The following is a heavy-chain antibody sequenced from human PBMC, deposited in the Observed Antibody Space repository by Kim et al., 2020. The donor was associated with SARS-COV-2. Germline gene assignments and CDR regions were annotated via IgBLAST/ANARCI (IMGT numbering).Heavy chain of an antibody. CDR3: TTDPPEVDTAQWGGNWFDP. D-gene: IGHD5-18*01. Sequence: GRFTISRDDSKNTLYLQMNSLKTEDTAVYYCTTDPPEVDTAQWGGNWFDPWGQGTLVTVSS. J-gene: IGHJ5*02. V-gene: IGHV3-15*01.